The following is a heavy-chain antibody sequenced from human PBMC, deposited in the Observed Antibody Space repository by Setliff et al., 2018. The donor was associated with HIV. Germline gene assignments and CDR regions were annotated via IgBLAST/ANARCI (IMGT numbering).Heavy chain of an antibody. D-gene: IGHD3-3*01. CDR3: ARQQMEGTHYSFWNSFFNRSPPDGADWYLDL. Sequence: PGESLKISCKASGYIFTNYWVGWVRQMPGKGLEWMGSICPSDYETTYSPSFQGQIVISVDKSLNTSFLQWSSLKASDTAIYYCARQQMEGTHYSFWNSFFNRSPPDGADWYLDLWGHGTLVTVS. J-gene: IGHJ2*01. V-gene: IGHV5-51*01. CDR1: GYIFTNYW. CDR2: ICPSDYET.